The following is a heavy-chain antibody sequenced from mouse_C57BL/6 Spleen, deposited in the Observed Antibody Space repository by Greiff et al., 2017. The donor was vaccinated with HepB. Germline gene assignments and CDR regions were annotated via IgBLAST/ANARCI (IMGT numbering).Heavy chain of an antibody. CDR3: ARRYYGSSYGFAY. CDR2: IHPNSGST. V-gene: IGHV1-64*01. Sequence: QVQLQQPGAELVKPGASVKLSCKASGYTFTSYWMHWVKQRPGQGLEWIGMIHPNSGSTNYNEKFKSKATLTVDKSSSTAYMQLSSLTSEDSAVYDCARRYYGSSYGFAYWGQGTLVTVSA. J-gene: IGHJ3*01. CDR1: GYTFTSYW. D-gene: IGHD1-1*01.